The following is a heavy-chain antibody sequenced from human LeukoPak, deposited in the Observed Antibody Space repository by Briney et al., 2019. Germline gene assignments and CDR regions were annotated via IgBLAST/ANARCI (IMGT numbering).Heavy chain of an antibody. CDR1: GLTFSSSW. CDR2: INSDGSST. J-gene: IGHJ4*02. V-gene: IGHV3-74*01. CDR3: TRASLED. Sequence: GGSLRLSCAASGLTFSSSWMHWVRQAPGKGLVWVSRINSDGSSTNYADAVQGRFTISRDNAKNTLYLQMNSLRAEDTAVYYCTRASLEDWGQGTLVTVSS.